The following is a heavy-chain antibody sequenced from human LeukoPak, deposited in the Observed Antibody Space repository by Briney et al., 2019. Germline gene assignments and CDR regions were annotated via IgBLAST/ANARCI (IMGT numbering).Heavy chain of an antibody. Sequence: GASVKVSCKASGYTFTSYDINWVRQATGQGLEWMGWMNPNSGNTGYAQKFQGRVTMTRNTSISTAYMEPSSLRSEDTAVYYCARHDGSSWYYAFDVWGQGAMVTVSS. CDR1: GYTFTSYD. D-gene: IGHD6-13*01. V-gene: IGHV1-8*01. CDR3: ARHDGSSWYYAFDV. CDR2: MNPNSGNT. J-gene: IGHJ3*01.